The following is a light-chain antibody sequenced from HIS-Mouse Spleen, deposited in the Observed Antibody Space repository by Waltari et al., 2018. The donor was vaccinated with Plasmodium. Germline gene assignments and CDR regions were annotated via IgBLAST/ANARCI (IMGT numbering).Light chain of an antibody. CDR3: QQYNSYSWT. V-gene: IGKV1-5*03. J-gene: IGKJ1*01. CDR2: KAA. CDR1: QSISSR. Sequence: IQMTQSPSTLSASVGERVTITCRASQSISSRLAWYQQKPGKAPKLLIYKAASLESGVPSRFSGSGSGTEFTLTISSLQPDDFATYYCQQYNSYSWTFGQGTKVEIK.